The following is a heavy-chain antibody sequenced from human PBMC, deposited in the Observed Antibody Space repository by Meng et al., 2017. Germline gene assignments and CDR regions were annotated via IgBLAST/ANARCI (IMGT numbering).Heavy chain of an antibody. Sequence: SETLSLTCIVSGYSISSGNYWGWIRQPPGMGLEWIGSMNHRGSTYHKPSLKSRVTISVDTSKNQFSLKLSSVTAADTAVYYCARGTGGIGYYYYYGMDVWGQGTTVTVSS. D-gene: IGHD7-27*01. V-gene: IGHV4-38-2*02. J-gene: IGHJ6*02. CDR3: ARGTGGIGYYYYYGMDV. CDR1: GYSISSGNY. CDR2: MNHRGST.